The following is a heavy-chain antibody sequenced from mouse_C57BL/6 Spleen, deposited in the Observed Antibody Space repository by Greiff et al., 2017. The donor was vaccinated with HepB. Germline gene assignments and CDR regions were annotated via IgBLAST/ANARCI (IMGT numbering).Heavy chain of an antibody. CDR3: ARRYLGDYYFDY. CDR1: GFTFSDYG. D-gene: IGHD5-1-1*01. V-gene: IGHV5-17*01. CDR2: ISSGSSNI. Sequence: DVKLVESGGGLVKPGGSLKLSCAASGFTFSDYGMHWVRQAPEKGLEWVAYISSGSSNIYYADTVKGRFTISRDDAKNTLFLQMTSLRSEDTTMYYCARRYLGDYYFDYWGQGTTLTVSS. J-gene: IGHJ2*01.